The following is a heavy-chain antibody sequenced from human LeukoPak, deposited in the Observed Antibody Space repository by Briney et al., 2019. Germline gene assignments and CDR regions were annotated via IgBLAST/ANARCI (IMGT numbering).Heavy chain of an antibody. V-gene: IGHV3-30*04. Sequence: GGSLRLSCAASGFTFSSYAMHWVRQAPGKGLEWVAVISYDGSNKYYADSAKGRFTISRDNSKNTLYLQMNSLRAEDTAVYYCAKPTYYYDSSGYYGFDYWGQGTLVTVSS. CDR2: ISYDGSNK. CDR3: AKPTYYYDSSGYYGFDY. CDR1: GFTFSSYA. D-gene: IGHD3-22*01. J-gene: IGHJ4*02.